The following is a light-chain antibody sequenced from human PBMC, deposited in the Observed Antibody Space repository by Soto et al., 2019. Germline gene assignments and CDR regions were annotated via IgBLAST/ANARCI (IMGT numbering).Light chain of an antibody. J-gene: IGKJ5*01. CDR1: QNVNSW. CDR3: QQSYSTLIT. Sequence: DIQMTQSPSTLSASVGDRVTITCRASQNVNSWLAWYQQKPGKAPKLLIYAASSLQSGVPSRFSGSGSGTDFTLTISSLQPEDFATYYCQQSYSTLITFGQGTRLEIK. V-gene: IGKV1-39*01. CDR2: AAS.